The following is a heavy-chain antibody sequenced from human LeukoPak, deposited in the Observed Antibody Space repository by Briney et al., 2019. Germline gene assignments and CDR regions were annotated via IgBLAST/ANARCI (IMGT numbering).Heavy chain of an antibody. V-gene: IGHV3-30*14. CDR3: ARDLTYGSGSLDY. J-gene: IGHJ4*02. CDR2: ISYDGSNK. D-gene: IGHD3-10*01. CDR1: GFTFSSYA. Sequence: PGGSLRLSCAASGFTFSSYAMHWVRQAPGKGLEWVAVISYDGSNKYYADSVKGRFTISRDNSKNTLYLQMNNLRAEDTAVYYCARDLTYGSGSLDYWGQGTLVTVSS.